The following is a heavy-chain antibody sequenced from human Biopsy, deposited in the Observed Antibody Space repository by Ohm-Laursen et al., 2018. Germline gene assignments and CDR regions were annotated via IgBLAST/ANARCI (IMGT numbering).Heavy chain of an antibody. CDR3: ARGLSSGWYGYFDV. Sequence: SLRLSCAASGFTFGHYAMHWVRQAPGKGLEWISLIWYDGTNENYADSVKGRFTISRDNSKNTLYLQINTLTLEDTAFYYCARGLSSGWYGYFDVWGRGTLVTVSS. V-gene: IGHV3-33*01. CDR1: GFTFGHYA. J-gene: IGHJ2*01. D-gene: IGHD6-19*01. CDR2: IWYDGTNE.